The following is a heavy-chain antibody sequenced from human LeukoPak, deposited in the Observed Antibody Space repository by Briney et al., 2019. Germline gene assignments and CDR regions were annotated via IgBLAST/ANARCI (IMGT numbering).Heavy chain of an antibody. D-gene: IGHD2-21*02. J-gene: IGHJ4*02. V-gene: IGHV3-21*01. Sequence: GGSLRLSCAASGFTFSSYSMNWVRQAPGKGLEWVSSISSSSSYIYYADSVKGRFTISRDNAKNSLYPQMNSLRAEDTAVYYCARSWDDCGGVCYSHIDYWGQGTLFTVSS. CDR2: ISSSSSYI. CDR3: ARSWDDCGGVCYSHIDY. CDR1: GFTFSSYS.